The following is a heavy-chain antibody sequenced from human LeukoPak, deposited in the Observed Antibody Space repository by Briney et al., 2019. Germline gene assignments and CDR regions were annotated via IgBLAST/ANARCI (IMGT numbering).Heavy chain of an antibody. CDR2: MNPNSGNT. J-gene: IGHJ3*02. D-gene: IGHD3-9*01. V-gene: IGHV1-8*01. CDR3: ARYSVLRYFDDDAFDI. CDR1: GYTFTSYD. Sequence: VAPVKVSCEASGYTFTSYDINWVRQATGQGLEWMGWMNPNSGNTGYAQKFQGRVTMTRNTSISTAYMELSSLRSEDTAVYYCARYSVLRYFDDDAFDIWGQGTMVTVSS.